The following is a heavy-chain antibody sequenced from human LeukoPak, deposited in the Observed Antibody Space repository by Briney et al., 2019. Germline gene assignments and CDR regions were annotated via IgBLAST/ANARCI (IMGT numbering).Heavy chain of an antibody. D-gene: IGHD2-15*01. V-gene: IGHV1-69*13. CDR3: ARDRYCSGGSCPGIFDY. CDR1: GGTFSSYA. CDR2: IIPIFGTA. J-gene: IGHJ4*02. Sequence: ASVKVSCKASGGTFSSYAISWVRQAPGQGLEWMGGIIPIFGTANYAQKFQGRVTITADESTSTAYMELSSLRSEDTAVYYCARDRYCSGGSCPGIFDYWGQGTLVTVSS.